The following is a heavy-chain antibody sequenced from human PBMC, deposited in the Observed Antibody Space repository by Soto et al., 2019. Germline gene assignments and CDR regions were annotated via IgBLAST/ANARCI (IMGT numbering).Heavy chain of an antibody. V-gene: IGHV4-34*01. D-gene: IGHD5-12*01. CDR2: INHSGST. CDR3: AREWLRSTLDY. Sequence: TSETLSLTCAVYGGSFSGYYWSWIRQPPGKGLEWIGEINHSGSTNYNPSLKSRVTISVDTSKNQFSLKLSSVTAADTAVYYCAREWLRSTLDYWGQGTLVTVSS. CDR1: GGSFSGYY. J-gene: IGHJ4*02.